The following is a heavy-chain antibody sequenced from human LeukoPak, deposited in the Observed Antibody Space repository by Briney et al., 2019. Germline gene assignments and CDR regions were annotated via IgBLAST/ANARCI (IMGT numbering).Heavy chain of an antibody. Sequence: PSETLSLTCTVSGGSISSRYWSWIRQPPGKGLEWIGYIYYSGSTNYNPSLKSRVTISVDTSKNQFSLKLSSVTAADTAVYYCARVRGSYPRLYYYYYMDVWGKGTTVTVSS. V-gene: IGHV4-59*11. CDR1: GGSISSRY. J-gene: IGHJ6*03. CDR2: IYYSGST. CDR3: ARVRGSYPRLYYYYYMDV. D-gene: IGHD1-26*01.